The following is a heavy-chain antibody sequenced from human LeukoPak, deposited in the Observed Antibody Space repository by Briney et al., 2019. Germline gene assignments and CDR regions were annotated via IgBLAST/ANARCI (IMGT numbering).Heavy chain of an antibody. J-gene: IGHJ6*04. D-gene: IGHD2-2*01. V-gene: IGHV3-7*01. CDR1: GFTFSSYW. CDR2: IKQDGSEK. CDR3: ARSTIVVVPAAIGMDV. Sequence: TGGSLRLSCAASGFTFSSYWMSWVRQAPGKGLEWVANIKQDGSEKYYVDSVKGRFTISRDNAKNSLYLQMNSLRAEDTAVYYCARSTIVVVPAAIGMDVWGKGTTVTVSS.